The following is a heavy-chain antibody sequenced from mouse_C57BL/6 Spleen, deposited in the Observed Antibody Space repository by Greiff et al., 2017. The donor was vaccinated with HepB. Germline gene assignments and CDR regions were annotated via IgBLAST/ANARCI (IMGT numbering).Heavy chain of an antibody. CDR3: ARHETDYGYDYYAMDY. V-gene: IGHV1-62-2*01. CDR1: GYTFTEYT. D-gene: IGHD2-2*01. CDR2: FYPGSGSI. Sequence: VQVVESGAELVKPGASVKLSCKASGYTFTEYTIHWVKQRSGQGLEWIGWFYPGSGSIKYNEKFKDKATLTADKSSSTVYMELSRLTSEDSAVYFCARHETDYGYDYYAMDYWGQGTSVTVSS. J-gene: IGHJ4*01.